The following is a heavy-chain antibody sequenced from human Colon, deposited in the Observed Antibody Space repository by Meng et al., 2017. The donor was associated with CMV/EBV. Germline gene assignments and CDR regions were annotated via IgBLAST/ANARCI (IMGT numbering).Heavy chain of an antibody. D-gene: IGHD2-15*01. V-gene: IGHV4-31*03. CDR2: IYYSGST. CDR1: GGSISSGGYY. CDR3: ARDPGSGPAY. J-gene: IGHJ4*02. Sequence: LTCTVSGGSISSGGYYWSWIRQHPGKGLEWIGYIYYSGSTYYTPSLKSRVTISLDTSKNQFSLKLSSVTAADTAVYYCARDPGSGPAYWGQGTLVTVSS.